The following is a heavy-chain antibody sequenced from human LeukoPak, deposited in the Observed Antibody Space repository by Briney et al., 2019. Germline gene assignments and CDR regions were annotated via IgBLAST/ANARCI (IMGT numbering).Heavy chain of an antibody. J-gene: IGHJ3*02. Sequence: SATLSLTGAGYGGSFRGYYWSWLRQPPGKGLEWIGEINRSGNTNYSLSLKSRVTISVDTAKNQCSLKLSSVTAADTAVYYCARGEEASSGWYGPNGSFDIWGQGTMVTVSS. D-gene: IGHD6-19*01. CDR2: INRSGNT. V-gene: IGHV4-34*01. CDR3: ARGEEASSGWYGPNGSFDI. CDR1: GGSFRGYY.